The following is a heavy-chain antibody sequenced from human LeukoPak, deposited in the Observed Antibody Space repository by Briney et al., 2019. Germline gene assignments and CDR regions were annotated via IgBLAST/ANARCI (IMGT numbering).Heavy chain of an antibody. CDR2: INSDGRST. Sequence: PGGSLRLSCAASGFTFSGYWMHWVRQAPGKGLVWVSRINSDGRSTIYTDSVKGRFTISRDNAKNTLYLQMNSLRAEDTAVYYCARDYYSRFDYWGQGTLVTVSS. V-gene: IGHV3-74*01. J-gene: IGHJ4*02. D-gene: IGHD3-22*01. CDR3: ARDYYSRFDY. CDR1: GFTFSGYW.